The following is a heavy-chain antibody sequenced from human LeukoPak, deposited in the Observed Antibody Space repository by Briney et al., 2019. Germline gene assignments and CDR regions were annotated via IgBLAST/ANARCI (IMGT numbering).Heavy chain of an antibody. Sequence: GGSLRLSCAASGFTFSSYSMNWVRQAPGKGLGWASYISSSSSTIYYADSVKGRFTISRDNAKNSLYLQVNSLRAEDTAVYYCARRGMTTAASDYWGQGTLVTVSS. CDR2: ISSSSSTI. D-gene: IGHD4-17*01. CDR3: ARRGMTTAASDY. J-gene: IGHJ4*02. V-gene: IGHV3-48*01. CDR1: GFTFSSYS.